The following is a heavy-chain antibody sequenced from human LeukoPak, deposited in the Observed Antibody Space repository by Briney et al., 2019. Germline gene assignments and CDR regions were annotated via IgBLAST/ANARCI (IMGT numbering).Heavy chain of an antibody. CDR3: TRAKYSESYFQLTTTYYFDY. CDR1: GFTFSSYS. CDR2: ISSSSTYI. Sequence: GGSLRLSCAASGFTFSSYSMNWVRQAPGKGLEWVSSISSSSTYIYYADSVKGRFTISRDNAKNSLYLQMSSLRAEDTAVYHCTRAKYSESYFQLTTTYYFDYWGKGTLVTVSS. D-gene: IGHD1-26*01. J-gene: IGHJ4*02. V-gene: IGHV3-21*01.